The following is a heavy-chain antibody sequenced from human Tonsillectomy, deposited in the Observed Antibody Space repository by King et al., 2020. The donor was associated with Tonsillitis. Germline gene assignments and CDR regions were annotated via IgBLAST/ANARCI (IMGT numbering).Heavy chain of an antibody. CDR2: IRSKANSYAT. J-gene: IGHJ4*02. CDR1: GFTFSGSA. CDR3: TGLSGGSDSDY. Sequence: EVQLVESGGGLVQPGGSLRLSCAASGFTFSGSAIHWVRQVSGKGLEWVGRIRSKANSYATVYAASLKGRFTISRDDSKNTAYLQMNSLKTEDTAVYYCTGLSGGSDSDYWGQGTLVTVSS. V-gene: IGHV3-73*02. D-gene: IGHD3-10*01.